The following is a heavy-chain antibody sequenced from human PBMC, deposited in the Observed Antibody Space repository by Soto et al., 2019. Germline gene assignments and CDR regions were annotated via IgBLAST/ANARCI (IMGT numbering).Heavy chain of an antibody. CDR3: ARLSGLYGDYVYYFDY. CDR1: GGSISSGGYY. J-gene: IGHJ4*02. CDR2: IYHSGTT. D-gene: IGHD4-17*01. V-gene: IGHV4-31*03. Sequence: PSETLSLTCTVSGGSISSGGYYWSWIRQHPGKGLEWIGYIYHSGTTYYNPSLKSRVTISVDTSKNQFSLKLSSVTAADTAVYYCARLSGLYGDYVYYFDYWGQGTLVTVSS.